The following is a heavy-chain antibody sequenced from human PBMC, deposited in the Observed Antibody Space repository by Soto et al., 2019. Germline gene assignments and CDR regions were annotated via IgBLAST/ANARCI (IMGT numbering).Heavy chain of an antibody. CDR3: ARDPGSIAARPWFDP. D-gene: IGHD6-6*01. J-gene: IGHJ5*02. Sequence: ASVKVSCKASGYTFTGYYMHWVRQAPGQGPEWMGWINPNSGGTNYAQKFQGRVTMTRDTSISTAYMELSRLRSDDTAVYYCARDPGSIAARPWFDPWGQGTLVTVSS. CDR1: GYTFTGYY. V-gene: IGHV1-2*02. CDR2: INPNSGGT.